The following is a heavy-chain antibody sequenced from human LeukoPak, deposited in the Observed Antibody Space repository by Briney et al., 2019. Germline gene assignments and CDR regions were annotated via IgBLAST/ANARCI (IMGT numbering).Heavy chain of an antibody. J-gene: IGHJ4*02. D-gene: IGHD3-16*01. Sequence: SETLSLTCTVSAYSITYGHQWGWIRQSPGRGLEWIGHFYYGGSTSYNPSLKSRVTLSVDTSKNQFSLNLTSVTAADTAVYYCARLKSPSYGASNFDYWGQGTLVTVSS. V-gene: IGHV4-38-2*02. CDR3: ARLKSPSYGASNFDY. CDR2: FYYGGST. CDR1: AYSITYGHQ.